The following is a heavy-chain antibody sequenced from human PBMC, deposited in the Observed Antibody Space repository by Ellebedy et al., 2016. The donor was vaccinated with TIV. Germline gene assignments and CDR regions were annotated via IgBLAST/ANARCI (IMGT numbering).Heavy chain of an antibody. Sequence: PGGSLRLSCAASGFTFSDYFMNWIRQTPGKGLEWVSYITHKSVISYADFVKGRFTISRDNAEKLLYLQKNSLRDEDSAVDYCARSGSGSRYGMGVWGQGTTGTVSS. D-gene: IGHD3-10*01. J-gene: IGHJ6*02. CDR3: ARSGSGSRYGMGV. CDR1: GFTFSDYF. CDR2: ITHKSVI. V-gene: IGHV3-69-1*01.